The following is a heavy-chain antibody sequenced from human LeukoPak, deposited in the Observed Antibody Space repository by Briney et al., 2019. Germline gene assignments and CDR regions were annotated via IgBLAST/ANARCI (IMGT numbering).Heavy chain of an antibody. D-gene: IGHD2-15*01. CDR1: GYSFTSYW. CDR2: IYPGDSDT. V-gene: IGHV5-51*01. CDR3: ARTLQLGYCSGGSCSQSNDAFDI. Sequence: GESLKISCKGSGYSFTSYWIGWVRQMPGKGLEWMGIIYPGDSDTRYSPSFQGQVTISADKSISTAYLQWSSLKASDTAMYYCARTLQLGYCSGGSCSQSNDAFDIWGQGTMVTVSS. J-gene: IGHJ3*02.